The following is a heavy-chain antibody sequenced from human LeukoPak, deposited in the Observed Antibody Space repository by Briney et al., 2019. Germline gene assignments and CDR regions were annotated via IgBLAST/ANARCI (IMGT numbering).Heavy chain of an antibody. V-gene: IGHV4-59*08. J-gene: IGHJ4*02. CDR2: IYYSGCT. CDR3: ARLKMATIGYYFDY. D-gene: IGHD5-24*01. Sequence: SETLSLPCTVSGGPIHSYYWSWIRQPPGKGLEWIGYIYYSGCTNHNPSLTSRVTRSVDTCKNHFSLKLRSVTAADTAVYDCARLKMATIGYYFDYWGQGTLVTVSS. CDR1: GGPIHSYY.